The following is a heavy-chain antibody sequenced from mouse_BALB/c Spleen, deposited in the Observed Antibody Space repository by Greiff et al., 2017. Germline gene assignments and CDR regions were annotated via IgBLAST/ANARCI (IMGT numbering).Heavy chain of an antibody. CDR2: IDPANGNT. V-gene: IGHV14-3*02. J-gene: IGHJ4*01. Sequence: VQLKQSGAELVKPGASVKLSCTASGFNIKDTYMHWVKQRPEQGLEWIGRIDPANGNTKYDPKFQGKATITADTSSNTAYLQLSSLTSEDTAVYYCARSGIYYGYDDAMDYWGQGTSVTVSS. CDR1: GFNIKDTY. CDR3: ARSGIYYGYDDAMDY. D-gene: IGHD2-2*01.